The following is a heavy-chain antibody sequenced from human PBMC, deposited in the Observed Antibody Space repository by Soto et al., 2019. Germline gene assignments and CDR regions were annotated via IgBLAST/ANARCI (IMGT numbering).Heavy chain of an antibody. CDR3: ATSGGNSGSWEYYYYMDV. V-gene: IGHV1-3*01. Sequence: GASVKVSCKASGYTFTSYAMHWVRQAPGQRLEWMGWINAGNGNTKYSQKFQGRVTITRDTSASTAYMELSSLRSEDTAVYYCATSGGNSGSWEYYYYMDVWGKGTTVTVSS. J-gene: IGHJ6*03. CDR2: INAGNGNT. D-gene: IGHD2-15*01. CDR1: GYTFTSYA.